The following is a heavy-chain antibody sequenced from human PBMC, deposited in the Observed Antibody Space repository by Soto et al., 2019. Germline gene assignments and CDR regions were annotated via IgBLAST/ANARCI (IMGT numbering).Heavy chain of an antibody. V-gene: IGHV4-4*07. D-gene: IGHD3-3*01. Sequence: WETLSLTCTVSGGSISNYFCNWSRHPAGEGLECIGRIDNSGSTNYNPSLKSRITMSADTSRNQFSLKLNSVTAADTAVYYCARGGQDFWSGPFDYWGQGALVTVSS. CDR2: IDNSGST. CDR3: ARGGQDFWSGPFDY. J-gene: IGHJ4*02. CDR1: GGSISNYF.